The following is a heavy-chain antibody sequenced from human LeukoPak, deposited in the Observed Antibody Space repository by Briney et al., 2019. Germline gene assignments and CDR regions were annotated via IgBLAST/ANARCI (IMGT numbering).Heavy chain of an antibody. V-gene: IGHV3-30-3*01. Sequence: GGSLRLSCAASGFTFRSYAMHWVRQAPGKGLEWVAVISYDGSNKYYADSVKGRFTISRDNSKNTLYLQMNSLRAEDTAVYYCASPGGYGYSIPLDYWGQGTLVTVSS. CDR1: GFTFRSYA. CDR2: ISYDGSNK. J-gene: IGHJ4*02. CDR3: ASPGGYGYSIPLDY. D-gene: IGHD5-12*01.